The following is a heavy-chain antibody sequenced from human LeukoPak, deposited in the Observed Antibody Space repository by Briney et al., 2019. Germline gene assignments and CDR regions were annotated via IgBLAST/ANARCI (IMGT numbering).Heavy chain of an antibody. V-gene: IGHV3-30*03. Sequence: GGSLRLSCAASGFTFSSHGVHWVRQAPGKGLEWVAVISSDGNSKYYGDSVKGRFTIYRDNSKNTVDLQMSSLRADDTAVHYCARDHLNYERWFDPWGQGTLVTVSS. D-gene: IGHD1-7*01. CDR1: GFTFSSHG. CDR3: ARDHLNYERWFDP. J-gene: IGHJ5*02. CDR2: ISSDGNSK.